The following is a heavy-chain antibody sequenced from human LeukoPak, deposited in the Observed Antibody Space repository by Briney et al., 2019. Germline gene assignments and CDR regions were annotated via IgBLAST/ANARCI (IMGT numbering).Heavy chain of an antibody. CDR3: ASGVGYSYGLPDY. Sequence: ASVKVSCKASGYTFTGYYMHWVRQAPGQGLEWMGRINPNSGGTNYAQKFQGRVTMTRDTSISTAYMELSRLRSDDTAVYYCASGVGYSYGLPDYWGQGTLVTVSS. CDR2: INPNSGGT. V-gene: IGHV1-2*06. D-gene: IGHD5-18*01. J-gene: IGHJ4*02. CDR1: GYTFTGYY.